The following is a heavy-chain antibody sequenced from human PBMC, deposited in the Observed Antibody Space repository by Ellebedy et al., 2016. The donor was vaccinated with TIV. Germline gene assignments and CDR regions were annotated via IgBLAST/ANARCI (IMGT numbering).Heavy chain of an antibody. CDR2: ISGSGGST. Sequence: GESLKISCAASGFTFSSYAMNWVRQAPGKGLEWVSTISGSGGSTYYADSVKGRFTISRDNSRNTVSLQMNSLRVEEPAVYFCAKRSSEGAVADTWGQGTLVTVSS. CDR1: GFTFSSYA. J-gene: IGHJ1*01. V-gene: IGHV3-23*01. CDR3: AKRSSEGAVADT. D-gene: IGHD6-19*01.